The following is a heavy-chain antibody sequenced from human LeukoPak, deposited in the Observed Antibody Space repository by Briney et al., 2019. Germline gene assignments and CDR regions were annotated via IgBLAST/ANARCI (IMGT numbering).Heavy chain of an antibody. CDR2: ISSSSSYI. J-gene: IGHJ4*02. CDR1: GFTFSSCS. Sequence: PGGSLRLSCAASGFTFSSCSMNWVRQAPGKGLEWVSSISSSSSYIYYADSVKGRFTISRDNAKNSPYLQMNSLRAEDTAVYYCARDQMRPNYDFWSGPWGRAYYFDYWGQGTLVTVSS. CDR3: ARDQMRPNYDFWSGPWGRAYYFDY. D-gene: IGHD3-3*01. V-gene: IGHV3-21*01.